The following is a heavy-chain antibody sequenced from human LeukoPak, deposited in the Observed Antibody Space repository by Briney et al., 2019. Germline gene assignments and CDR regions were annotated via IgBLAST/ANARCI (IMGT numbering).Heavy chain of an antibody. J-gene: IGHJ4*02. CDR3: ASNTGTVFDY. V-gene: IGHV4-59*13. CDR2: VYYSGST. D-gene: IGHD7-27*01. CDR1: GDFITAYY. Sequence: SETLSLTCSVSGDFITAYYWSWLRQPPGKGLEWIGYVYYSGSTEYNPSLRSRVTISLEMSKHHFSLNLTSVTAADTAVYYCASNTGTVFDYWGQGALVTVSS.